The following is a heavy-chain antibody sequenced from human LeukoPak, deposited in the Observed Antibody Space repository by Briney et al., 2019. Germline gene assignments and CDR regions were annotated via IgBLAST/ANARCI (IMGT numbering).Heavy chain of an antibody. V-gene: IGHV4-34*01. CDR3: ARHPLSWFDP. CDR2: INHSGST. CDR1: GGSISSYY. J-gene: IGHJ5*02. Sequence: PSETLSLTCTVSGGSISSYYWSWIRQPPGKGLEWIGEINHSGSTNYNPSLKSRVTISVDTSKNQFSLKLSSVTAADTAVYYCARHPLSWFDPWGQGTLVTVSS.